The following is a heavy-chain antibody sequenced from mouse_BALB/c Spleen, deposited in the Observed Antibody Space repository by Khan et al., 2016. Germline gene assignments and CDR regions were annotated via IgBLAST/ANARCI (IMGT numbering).Heavy chain of an antibody. D-gene: IGHD4-1*01. V-gene: IGHV3-2*02. Sequence: EVKLEESGPGLVKPSQSLSLTCTVTGYSITSDYAWNWIRQFPGNKLEWMGYISYSGSTSYNPSLKSRISITRDTSKNPIFLRLNSVTTEDTATYYCAGELGWFAYWGQGTLVTVSA. CDR3: AGELGWFAY. J-gene: IGHJ3*01. CDR1: GYSITSDYA. CDR2: ISYSGST.